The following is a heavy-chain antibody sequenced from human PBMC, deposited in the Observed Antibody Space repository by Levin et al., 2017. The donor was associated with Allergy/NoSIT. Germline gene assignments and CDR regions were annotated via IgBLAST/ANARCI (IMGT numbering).Heavy chain of an antibody. J-gene: IGHJ4*02. CDR1: GFTFSNYD. Sequence: GGSLRLSCAASGFTFSNYDMSWVRQAPGKGLDWVSTFTSRGSSAYYADSVKGRFTMSRDNSKNTLYLLMNSLGADDTAVYYCARDLGVHSSGWYADLDYWGQGTLVSVSS. CDR2: FTSRGSSA. CDR3: ARDLGVHSSGWYADLDY. D-gene: IGHD6-19*01. V-gene: IGHV3-23*01.